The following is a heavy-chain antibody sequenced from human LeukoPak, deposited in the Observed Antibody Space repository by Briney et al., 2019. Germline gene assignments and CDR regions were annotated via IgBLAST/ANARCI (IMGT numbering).Heavy chain of an antibody. V-gene: IGHV3-15*01. J-gene: IGHJ6*02. D-gene: IGHD2-2*01. CDR2: IKSKTDGGTT. CDR1: GFTFSSYW. CDR3: TTDQLPSNYYYYYGMDV. Sequence: GGSLRLSCAASGFTFSSYWMNWVRQAPGKGLEWVGRIKSKTDGGTTDYAAPVKGRFTISRDDSKNTLYLQMNSLKTEDTAVYYCTTDQLPSNYYYYYGMDVWGQGTTVTVSS.